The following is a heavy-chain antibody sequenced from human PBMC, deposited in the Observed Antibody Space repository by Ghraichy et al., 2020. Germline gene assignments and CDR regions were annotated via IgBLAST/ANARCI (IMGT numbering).Heavy chain of an antibody. CDR1: GFTFSGYS. CDR2: ITSSGRNI. Sequence: GGSLRLSCVGSGFTFSGYSMNWVRQSPGKGLEWVSYITSSGRNIFYADSVKGRFTISRDNAQNSLYLQMNSLRDEDTAVYYCARGSRGVRFYYYDGMDVWGQGTTVTVSS. CDR3: ARGSRGVRFYYYDGMDV. J-gene: IGHJ6*02. V-gene: IGHV3-48*02. D-gene: IGHD3-16*01.